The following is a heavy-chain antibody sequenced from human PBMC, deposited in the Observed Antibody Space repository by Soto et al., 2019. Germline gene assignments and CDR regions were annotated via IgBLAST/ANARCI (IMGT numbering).Heavy chain of an antibody. CDR1: GGSISSYN. Sequence: PSETLSLTCTVSGGSISSYNWIWIRQSPGKGLECIEYIHYSGSTNYNPSLKSRVTISVDRSKNQFSLKVSSVTAADTALYFCARSASSGTYLRVSYFDYWGQGTLVTVSS. CDR2: IHYSGST. CDR3: ARSASSGTYLRVSYFDY. D-gene: IGHD1-26*01. V-gene: IGHV4-59*01. J-gene: IGHJ4*02.